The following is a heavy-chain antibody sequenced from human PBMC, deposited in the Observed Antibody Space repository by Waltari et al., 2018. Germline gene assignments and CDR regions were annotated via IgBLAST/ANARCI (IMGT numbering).Heavy chain of an antibody. V-gene: IGHV3-23*01. CDR1: GFSFSNYG. D-gene: IGHD3-10*01. J-gene: IGHJ4*02. Sequence: EVQLLESGETLLQPGGSLRHSCTASGFSFSNYGLSWVRQAPGEGLEWFSAISRDGGATFYGGAVRGRSTISRDNSKNTVYLEINSLRVDDTAKYYCARWSVSGSYYDSWGQGILVAVSS. CDR3: ARWSVSGSYYDS. CDR2: ISRDGGAT.